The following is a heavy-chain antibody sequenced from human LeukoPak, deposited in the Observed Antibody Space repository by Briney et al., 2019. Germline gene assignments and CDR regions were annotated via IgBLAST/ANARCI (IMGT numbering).Heavy chain of an antibody. CDR2: ISDSGVST. J-gene: IGHJ5*02. D-gene: IGHD1-7*01. Sequence: GGSLRLSCAASGFTFNIYAMSWVRQSPKKGLEWVSSISDSGVSTYYADSVKGRFTISRDNSKNTLYLYMDSLRAEDTAVYYCATPISSYRNSLYNWFDPWGQGTLVTVSS. CDR3: ATPISSYRNSLYNWFDP. V-gene: IGHV3-23*01. CDR1: GFTFNIYA.